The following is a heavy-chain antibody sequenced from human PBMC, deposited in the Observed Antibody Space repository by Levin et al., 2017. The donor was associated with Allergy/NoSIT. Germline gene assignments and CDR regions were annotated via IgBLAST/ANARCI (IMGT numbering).Heavy chain of an antibody. Sequence: PSETLSLTCTVSGGSISSGGYYWSWIRQHPGKGLEWIGYIYYSGSTYYNPSLKSRVTISVDTSKNQFSLKLSSVTAADTAVYYCARESGMTTVTRGMFDIWGQGTMVTVSS. D-gene: IGHD4-17*01. CDR3: ARESGMTTVTRGMFDI. V-gene: IGHV4-31*03. J-gene: IGHJ3*02. CDR1: GGSISSGGYY. CDR2: IYYSGST.